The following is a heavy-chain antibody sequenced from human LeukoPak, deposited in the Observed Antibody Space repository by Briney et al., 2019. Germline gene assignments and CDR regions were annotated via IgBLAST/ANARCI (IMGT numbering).Heavy chain of an antibody. J-gene: IGHJ1*01. V-gene: IGHV4-34*01. CDR1: GGSFSGYY. CDR2: INHSGST. D-gene: IGHD2-15*01. CDR3: ARGPGYCSGGSCLDKEYFQH. Sequence: SETLSLTCAVYGGSFSGYYWSWIRQPPGKGLEWIGEINHSGSTNYNPSLKSRVTISVDTSKNQFSLKLSSVTAADTAVYCCARGPGYCSGGSCLDKEYFQHWGQGTLVTVSS.